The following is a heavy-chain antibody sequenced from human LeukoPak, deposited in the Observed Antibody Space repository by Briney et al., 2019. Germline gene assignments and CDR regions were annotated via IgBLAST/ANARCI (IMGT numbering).Heavy chain of an antibody. D-gene: IGHD3-10*01. CDR1: GGTFSSYA. CDR3: AYYYGSGTYYYYGMNV. V-gene: IGHV1-69*06. CDR2: IIPIFGTA. J-gene: IGHJ6*04. Sequence: ASVKVSCKASGGTFSSYAISWVRQAPGQGLERMGGIIPIFGTANYAQKFQGRVTITADKSKSTAYMELSSLRSEDTAVYYCAYYYGSGTYYYYGMNVWGKGTTVTVSS.